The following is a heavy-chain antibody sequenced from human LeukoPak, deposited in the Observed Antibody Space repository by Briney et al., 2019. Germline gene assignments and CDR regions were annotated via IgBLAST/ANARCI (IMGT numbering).Heavy chain of an antibody. CDR2: IYTSGST. CDR3: ARDLTVATRNAFDI. V-gene: IGHV4-4*07. D-gene: IGHD5-12*01. CDR1: GGSISSYY. J-gene: IGHJ3*02. Sequence: PSETLSLTCTVSGGSISSYYWSWIRQPAGKGLEWIGRIYTSGSTNYNPSLKSQVTMSVDTSKNQFSLKLSSVTAADTAVYYCARDLTVATRNAFDIWAQGKMVTVSS.